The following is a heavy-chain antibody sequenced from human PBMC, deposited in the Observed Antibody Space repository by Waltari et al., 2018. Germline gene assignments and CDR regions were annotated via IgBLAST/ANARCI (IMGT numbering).Heavy chain of an antibody. D-gene: IGHD2-15*01. J-gene: IGHJ3*01. V-gene: IGHV4-59*01. CDR3: AREPGYCRGGSCYFSGDNAYDV. CDR1: GASLNNYL. CDR2: ISYSGTT. Sequence: QVVLQESVPGLVKPSETLSLTCSVSGASLNNYLWTWIRQTPGKVLEWIGSISYSGTTNYTPSIKDGVTISVDTSKNQCSLKLNSVTAADAVVYYCAREPGYCRGGSCYFSGDNAYDVWGRGTMVTVSS.